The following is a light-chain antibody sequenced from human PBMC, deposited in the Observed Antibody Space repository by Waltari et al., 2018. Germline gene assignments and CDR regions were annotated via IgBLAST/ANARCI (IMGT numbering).Light chain of an antibody. V-gene: IGLV3-19*01. CDR2: GEN. CDR3: QSRDSSANGV. Sequence: SSELTQDPAVSVALGQTVSITCQGDSLGTYFATWYQQKPGQAPVLVFYGENNRPSGIPDRFSAPRSGNTASLIITGAQAEDEADYYCQSRDSSANGVFGGGTKLTVL. J-gene: IGLJ3*02. CDR1: SLGTYF.